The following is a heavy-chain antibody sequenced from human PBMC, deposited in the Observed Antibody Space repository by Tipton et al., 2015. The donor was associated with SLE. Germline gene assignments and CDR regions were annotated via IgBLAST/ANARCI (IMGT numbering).Heavy chain of an antibody. CDR3: ARTKEQQLVRGGIDC. V-gene: IGHV3-30*04. CDR2: ISHDGNNN. CDR1: GFTLSSHA. J-gene: IGHJ4*02. Sequence: SLRLSCAASGFTLSSHAVHWVRQAPGEGLGWVAVISHDGNNNHYADSVRGRFTISRDISKNTLYLQMNGLRAEDTAVYYCARTKEQQLVRGGIDCRGQGTLVTVSS. D-gene: IGHD6-13*01.